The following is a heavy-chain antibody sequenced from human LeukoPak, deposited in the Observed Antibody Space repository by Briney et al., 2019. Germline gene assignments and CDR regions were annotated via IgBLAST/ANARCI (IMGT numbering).Heavy chain of an antibody. V-gene: IGHV1-18*01. J-gene: IGHJ5*01. CDR2: ITTYNENT. D-gene: IGHD1-26*01. CDR1: GYTFRMYS. Sequence: ASVKVSCKASGYTFRMYSISWVRQAPGQGLEWMGWITTYNENTNYAQKFQGRVIMTTDTSTSTAYMELRSLTSDDTAVYYCARDSQLELDSWGQGTLVTVSS. CDR3: ARDSQLELDS.